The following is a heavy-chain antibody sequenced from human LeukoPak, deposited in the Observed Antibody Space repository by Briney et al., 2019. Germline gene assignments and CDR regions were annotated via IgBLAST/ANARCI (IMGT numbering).Heavy chain of an antibody. CDR2: IFYSGST. V-gene: IGHV4-59*01. CDR1: GASITRYY. Sequence: PSETLSLTCTVSGASITRYYWNWVRQSPGKELEWIGYIFYSGSTDYNPSLKSRVTMSVDTSKNQFSLNLDSVTAADTAVYYCARSYGSETYYAQILGYWGQGTLVTVSS. D-gene: IGHD3-10*01. CDR3: ARSYGSETYYAQILGY. J-gene: IGHJ4*02.